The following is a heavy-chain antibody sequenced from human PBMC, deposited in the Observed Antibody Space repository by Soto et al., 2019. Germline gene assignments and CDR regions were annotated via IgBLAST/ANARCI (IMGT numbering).Heavy chain of an antibody. CDR1: GYSFTSYW. D-gene: IGHD3-10*01. CDR2: IYPGDSDT. V-gene: IGHV5-51*01. J-gene: IGHJ6*02. CDR3: AGGGVRGVITRTRDYYGMDV. Sequence: PGESLKISCKVSGYSFTSYWIGWVRQMPGKGLEWMGIIYPGDSDTRYSPSFQGQVTISADKSISTAYLQWSSLKASDTAMYYCAGGGVRGVITRTRDYYGMDVWGQGTLVTVSS.